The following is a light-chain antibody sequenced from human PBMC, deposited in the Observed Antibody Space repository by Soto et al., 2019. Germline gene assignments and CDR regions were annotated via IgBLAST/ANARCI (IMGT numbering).Light chain of an antibody. CDR1: SSDVGNYNL. Sequence: QSALTQPASVSGSPGQSITISCTGTSSDVGNYNLVSWYQHHPGKDPKLMIYEVNKRPSGVSNRFSGSKSGNTASLTISGLQAEDEADYYCCSFAGSSTSYVVFGGGTKVTVL. CDR2: EVN. J-gene: IGLJ2*01. CDR3: CSFAGSSTSYVV. V-gene: IGLV2-23*02.